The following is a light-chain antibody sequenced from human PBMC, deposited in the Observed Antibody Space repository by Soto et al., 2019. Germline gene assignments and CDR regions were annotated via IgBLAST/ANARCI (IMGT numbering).Light chain of an antibody. CDR2: EVS. Sequence: QSALTQPASVSGSPGQSITISCTGTSSDVGGYNYVSWYQQHPGKAPKLMIYEVSNRPSGVSNRFSGSKSGNTASLTISGLQAEDEADYYCSSYTSSSSTVFGGETKLTVL. J-gene: IGLJ2*01. V-gene: IGLV2-14*01. CDR3: SSYTSSSSTV. CDR1: SSDVGGYNY.